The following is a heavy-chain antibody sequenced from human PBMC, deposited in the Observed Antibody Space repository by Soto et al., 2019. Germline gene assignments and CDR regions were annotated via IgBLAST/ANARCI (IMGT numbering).Heavy chain of an antibody. CDR1: GFTFSSYA. J-gene: IGHJ5*02. V-gene: IGHV3-30-3*01. Sequence: GGSLRLSCAASGFTFSSYAMHWVRQAPGEGLEWVAVISYDGSNKYYADSVKGRFTISRDNSKNTLYLQMNSLRAEDTAVYYCARAYIAAAGTWDFNWFDPWGQGTLVTVSS. CDR3: ARAYIAAAGTWDFNWFDP. D-gene: IGHD6-13*01. CDR2: ISYDGSNK.